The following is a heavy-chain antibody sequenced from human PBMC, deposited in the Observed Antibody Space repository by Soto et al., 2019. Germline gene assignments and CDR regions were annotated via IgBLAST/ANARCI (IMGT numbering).Heavy chain of an antibody. D-gene: IGHD2-21*01. V-gene: IGHV2-70*01. Sequence: ESGPTLVNPTQTLTLTCTFSGFSLSTSGVSVGWIRQPPGKALEWLALINWDNNEYYSTSLKTRLTISRDTSKNQVVLTMTNVDPVDTATYYCARIPHYSDSYYMDYWGQGTLVTVSS. CDR2: INWDNNE. CDR1: GFSLSTSGVS. J-gene: IGHJ4*02. CDR3: ARIPHYSDSYYMDY.